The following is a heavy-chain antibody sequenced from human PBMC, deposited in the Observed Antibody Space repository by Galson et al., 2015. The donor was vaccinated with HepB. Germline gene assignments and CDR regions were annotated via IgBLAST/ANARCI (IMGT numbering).Heavy chain of an antibody. CDR2: TYRRSKCYT. CDR3: ARGLLTKSDVLTGHYSTAGFDC. J-gene: IGHJ4*02. Sequence: DRVSSNTAAGHWIRQSPSRGLERLGRTYRRSKCYTDYALSVKSRITINADTSTNQFSLPLNSVTPEDTAVYYCARGLLTKSDVLTGHYSTAGFDCWGQGSLVTVSS. V-gene: IGHV6-1*01. CDR1: DRVSSNTAA. D-gene: IGHD3-9*01.